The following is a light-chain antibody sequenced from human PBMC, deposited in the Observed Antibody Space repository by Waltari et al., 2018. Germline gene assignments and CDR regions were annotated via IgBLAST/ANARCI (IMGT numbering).Light chain of an antibody. CDR1: QTISSY. Sequence: DIQMTQSPSSLSASVGDRVTITCRASQTISSYLAWYQQTPGKVPKLLIYAASSLESGVPSRFSGSGSGTEFTLTISSLQPEDFATYYCQQHNSHPWTFGQGTKVEIK. CDR3: QQHNSHPWT. V-gene: IGKV1-17*03. J-gene: IGKJ1*01. CDR2: AAS.